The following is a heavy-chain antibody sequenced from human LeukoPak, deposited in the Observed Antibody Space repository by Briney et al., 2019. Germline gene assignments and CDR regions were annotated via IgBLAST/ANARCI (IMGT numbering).Heavy chain of an antibody. CDR1: GFTFSSYS. J-gene: IGHJ4*02. CDR2: ISSSSSTI. V-gene: IGHV3-48*01. Sequence: GGSLRLSCAASGFTFSSYSMNWVRQAPGKGLEWVSYISSSSSTIYYADSVKGRFTISRDNAKNSLYLQMNSLRAEDTAVYHCARDASGYYDSSGYFGYWGQGTLVSVSS. CDR3: ARDASGYYDSSGYFGY. D-gene: IGHD3-22*01.